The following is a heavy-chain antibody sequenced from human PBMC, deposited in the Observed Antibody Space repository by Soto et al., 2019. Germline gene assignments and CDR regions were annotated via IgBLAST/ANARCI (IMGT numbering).Heavy chain of an antibody. J-gene: IGHJ3*02. V-gene: IGHV3-23*01. CDR3: ARIVVVVGATDGFDI. CDR1: GFTFSSYA. D-gene: IGHD2-15*01. Sequence: GGSLRLSCAASGFTFSSYAMTWVRQAPGKGLEWVSAISGGGGSTYYADSVKGRFTISRDNSKNTLYVQINSLRAEDTAVYYCARIVVVVGATDGFDIRGQGTVVTVSS. CDR2: ISGGGGST.